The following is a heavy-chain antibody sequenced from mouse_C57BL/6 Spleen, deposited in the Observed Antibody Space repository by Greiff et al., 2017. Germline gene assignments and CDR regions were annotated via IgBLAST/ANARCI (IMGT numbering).Heavy chain of an antibody. V-gene: IGHV10-1*01. CDR1: GFNFNTYA. CDR2: IRSKSNNYAT. J-gene: IGHJ4*01. CDR3: ARQGGSIYYYAMDY. Sequence: EVMLVESGGGLVQPKGSLKLSCAASGFNFNTYAMNWVRQAPGKGLEWVARIRSKSNNYATYYADSVRDRFTISRDDSESMLYLQMNNLKTEDTAMYYCARQGGSIYYYAMDYWGQGTSVTVSS. D-gene: IGHD1-1*01.